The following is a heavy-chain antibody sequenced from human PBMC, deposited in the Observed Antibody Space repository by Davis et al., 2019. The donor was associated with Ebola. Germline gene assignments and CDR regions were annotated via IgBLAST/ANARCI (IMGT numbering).Heavy chain of an antibody. CDR2: ISGGDEDT. J-gene: IGHJ4*02. D-gene: IGHD4-17*01. V-gene: IGHV3-23*01. CDR3: AKNPRYGDYRYFDY. Sequence: GESLKISCAASGFTFSNYAMSWVRQAPGKGLEWVATISGGDEDTYFADSGKGRFTLSRDSSRNTLYLQLNSLRADDTAVYYCAKNPRYGDYRYFDYWGLGTLVTVSS. CDR1: GFTFSNYA.